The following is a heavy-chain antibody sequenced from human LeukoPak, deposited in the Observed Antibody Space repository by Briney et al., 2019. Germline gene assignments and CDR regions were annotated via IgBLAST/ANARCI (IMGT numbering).Heavy chain of an antibody. CDR1: GFIFSSYA. D-gene: IGHD5-18*01. Sequence: GGSLRLSCAASGFIFSSYAMHWVRQAPGKGPEWVAIIWFDGSNTYYAEPVEGRFTISRDNSKNTLYLQMNSLRAEDTAVYSCARGLGYSYGYGIDYWGQGTLVIASS. V-gene: IGHV3-33*01. CDR3: ARGLGYSYGYGIDY. CDR2: IWFDGSNT. J-gene: IGHJ4*02.